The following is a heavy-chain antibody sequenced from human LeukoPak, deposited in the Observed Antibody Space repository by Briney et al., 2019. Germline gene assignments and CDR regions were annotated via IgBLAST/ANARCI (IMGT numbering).Heavy chain of an antibody. CDR1: GGSISSYS. Sequence: SETLSVTCNVSGGSISSYSWSWIRQPPGKGLEWIGYIYNSGSTKYNPSLKSRVTISVDTSKNQFSLKLSAVTAADTAVYYCARLGDYSLEDWGQGTLVTVSA. J-gene: IGHJ4*02. CDR2: IYNSGST. CDR3: ARLGDYSLED. V-gene: IGHV4-4*09. D-gene: IGHD4-11*01.